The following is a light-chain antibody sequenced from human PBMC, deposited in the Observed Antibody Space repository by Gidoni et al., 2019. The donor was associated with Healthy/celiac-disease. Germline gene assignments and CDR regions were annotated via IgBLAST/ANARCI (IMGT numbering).Light chain of an antibody. CDR3: QQYGSSPMYT. Sequence: EIVLTQSPGTLSLSPGERATLSCRASQSVSSSYLAWYQQKPCQAPRLLIYGASSRATGIPDRFSGSGSGTDFTLTISRLEPEDFAVYYCQQYGSSPMYTFXXXTKLEIK. CDR1: QSVSSSY. J-gene: IGKJ2*01. V-gene: IGKV3-20*01. CDR2: GAS.